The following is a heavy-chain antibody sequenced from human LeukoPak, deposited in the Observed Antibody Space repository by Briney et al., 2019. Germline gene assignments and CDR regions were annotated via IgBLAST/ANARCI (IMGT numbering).Heavy chain of an antibody. CDR1: KFTFGAYS. V-gene: IGHV3-74*01. Sequence: GGSLRLSCAASKFTFGAYSMNWVRQTPGKGLMWVSRIESNGLTLYADSVRDRFTISRDNAKNTVYLQMNSLRADDTAMYYCARAVTYFYGSVTYDWFESWGQGTLVTVSS. J-gene: IGHJ5*01. D-gene: IGHD3-10*01. CDR2: IESNGLT. CDR3: ARAVTYFYGSVTYDWFES.